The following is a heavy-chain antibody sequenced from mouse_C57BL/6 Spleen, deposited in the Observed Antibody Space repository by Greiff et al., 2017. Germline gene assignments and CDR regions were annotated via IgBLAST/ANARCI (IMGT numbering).Heavy chain of an antibody. CDR3: ARGDYGSPFAY. CDR2: ISYDGSN. D-gene: IGHD1-1*01. V-gene: IGHV3-6*01. J-gene: IGHJ3*01. Sequence: EVQLQQSGPGLVKPSQSLSLTCSVTGYSITSGYYWNWIRQFPGNKLEWMGYISYDGSNNYHPSLKNRISISRDTSKNQLFLKLNSVTTEDTATYYCARGDYGSPFAYWGQGTLVTVSA. CDR1: GYSITSGYY.